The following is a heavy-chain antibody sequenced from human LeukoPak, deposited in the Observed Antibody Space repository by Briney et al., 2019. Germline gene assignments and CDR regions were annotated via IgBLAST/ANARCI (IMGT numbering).Heavy chain of an antibody. J-gene: IGHJ4*02. D-gene: IGHD2-21*02. CDR1: GFTFSSYA. CDR3: ARDLEVVVTAILDY. V-gene: IGHV3-30*04. CDR2: ISYDGSNK. Sequence: GGSLRLSCAASGFTFSSYAMHWVRQAPGKGLEWVAVISYDGSNKYYADSVKGRFTISRHNSKNTLYLQMNSLRAEDTAVYYCARDLEVVVTAILDYWGQGTLVTVSS.